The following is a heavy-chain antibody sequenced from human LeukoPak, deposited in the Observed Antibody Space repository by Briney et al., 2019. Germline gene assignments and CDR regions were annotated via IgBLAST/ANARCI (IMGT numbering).Heavy chain of an antibody. D-gene: IGHD6-13*01. J-gene: IGHJ4*02. V-gene: IGHV3-9*01. CDR1: GFTFDDYA. Sequence: GGSLRLSCAASGFTFDDYAMHWVRQAPGKGLEWVSGISWNSGSIGYADSVKGRFTISRGNSKSTLYLQMNSLRAEDTAVYYCAKNPTYSSSFVDYWGQGTLVTVSS. CDR2: ISWNSGSI. CDR3: AKNPTYSSSFVDY.